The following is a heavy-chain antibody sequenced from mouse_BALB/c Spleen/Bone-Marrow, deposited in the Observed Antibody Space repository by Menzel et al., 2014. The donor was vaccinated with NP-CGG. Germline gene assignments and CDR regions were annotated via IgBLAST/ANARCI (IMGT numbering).Heavy chain of an antibody. CDR2: INPGSSTI. Sequence: EVQRVESGGGLVQPGGSLNLSCAASGFDFXRYWMSWARQAPGKGQEWIGEINPGSSTISYTPSLKDKFIISRDNAKNTLYLQMSKVRSEDTALYYCARSAYYALDYWGQGTSVTVSS. J-gene: IGHJ4*01. CDR1: GFDFXRYW. V-gene: IGHV4-2*02. CDR3: ARSAYYALDY.